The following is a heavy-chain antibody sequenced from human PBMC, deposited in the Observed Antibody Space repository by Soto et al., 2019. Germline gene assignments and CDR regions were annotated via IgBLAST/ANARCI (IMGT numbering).Heavy chain of an antibody. V-gene: IGHV4-59*01. D-gene: IGHD1-7*01. J-gene: IGHJ6*02. CDR3: AREGLITGTTYYYYGMDV. CDR2: IYYSGST. CDR1: GGSISSFY. Sequence: SETLSLTCTVSGGSISSFYWSWILQPPGKGLEWIGYIYYSGSTNYNPSLKSRLTISVDTSKNQFSLKLSSVTAADTAVYYCAREGLITGTTYYYYGMDVWGQGTTVTVSS.